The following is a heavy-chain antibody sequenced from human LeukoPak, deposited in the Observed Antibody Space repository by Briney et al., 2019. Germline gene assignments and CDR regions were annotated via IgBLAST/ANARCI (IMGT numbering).Heavy chain of an antibody. J-gene: IGHJ4*02. V-gene: IGHV3-74*01. CDR3: ARRLVTAGITDFFDS. Sequence: HPGGSLRLSCAASGFTFSSYWMHWVRQAPGKGLVWVSAISPAGDSTTDADSVKGRFTISRDNSKSTLYLQMNGLTAEDTALYYCARRLVTAGITDFFDSWGQGTLVSVSS. CDR2: ISPAGDST. D-gene: IGHD2-2*01. CDR1: GFTFSSYW.